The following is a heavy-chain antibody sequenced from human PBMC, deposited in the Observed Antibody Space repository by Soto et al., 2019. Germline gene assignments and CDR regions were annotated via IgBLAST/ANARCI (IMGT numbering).Heavy chain of an antibody. J-gene: IGHJ4*02. V-gene: IGHV1-69*13. D-gene: IGHD6-6*01. Sequence: GASVKVSCKASGGTFSSYAISWVRQAPGQGLEWMGGIIPIFGTANYAQKFQGRVTITADESTSTAYMELSSLRSEDTAVYYCAREPTTSYSSSSFDYWGQGTLVTVSS. CDR1: GGTFSSYA. CDR3: AREPTTSYSSSSFDY. CDR2: IIPIFGTA.